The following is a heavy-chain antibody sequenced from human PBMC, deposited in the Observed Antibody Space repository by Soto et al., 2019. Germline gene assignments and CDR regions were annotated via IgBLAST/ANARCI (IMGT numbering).Heavy chain of an antibody. V-gene: IGHV3-21*01. CDR2: ISSSTRYT. J-gene: IGHJ5*02. D-gene: IGHD3-22*01. Sequence: DVQLVESGGGLVKPGGSLRLSCAASGFTFSSYSMNWVRQAPGKGLEWVSSISSSTRYTYYADSLKGRFTISRDNAKNSLYLQMNSLRAEDTAVYYCARGALYYYDSSGYSGSSFDPWGQGTLVTVSS. CDR1: GFTFSSYS. CDR3: ARGALYYYDSSGYSGSSFDP.